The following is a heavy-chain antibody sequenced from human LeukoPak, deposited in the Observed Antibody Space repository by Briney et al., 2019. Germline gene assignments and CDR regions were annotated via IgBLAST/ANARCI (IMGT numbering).Heavy chain of an antibody. CDR2: IYSGGST. V-gene: IGHV3-66*01. CDR3: AIRKSGNAIDY. J-gene: IGHJ4*02. CDR1: GITFSSYS. Sequence: GGSPRLSCAASGITFSSYSMNWVRQAPGKGLEWVSVIYSGGSTYYADSVKGRFSISRDKSKNTLYLQMNSLRADDTAVYYCAIRKSGNAIDYWGQGTLVTVSS. D-gene: IGHD5-12*01.